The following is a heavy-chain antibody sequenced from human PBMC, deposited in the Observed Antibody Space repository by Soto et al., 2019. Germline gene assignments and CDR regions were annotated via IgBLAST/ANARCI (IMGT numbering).Heavy chain of an antibody. CDR1: GFTFSSYA. CDR2: ISGSGGST. J-gene: IGHJ4*02. CDR3: AKDPYYYDSSGPY. D-gene: IGHD3-22*01. Sequence: GGSLRLSCAASGFTFSSYAMSWVRQAPGKGLEWVSAISGSGGSTYYADSVKGRFTISRDNSKNTLYLQMNGLRAEDTAVYYCAKDPYYYDSSGPYWGQGTLVTVSS. V-gene: IGHV3-23*01.